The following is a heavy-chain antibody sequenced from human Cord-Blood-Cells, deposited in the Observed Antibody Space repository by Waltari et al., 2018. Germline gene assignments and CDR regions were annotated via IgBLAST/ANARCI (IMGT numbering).Heavy chain of an antibody. CDR3: ATRVLPARAARDDY. Sequence: QVQLVQSGAEVKKPGASVKVSCKVSGYTLTELSMHWVRQAPGKGLEWTGSLEPEEGETSYAKKFQGRVTMTEYTCTATAYMERSSLRSEDTAVYYWATRVLPARAARDDYWGQGTLVTVSS. J-gene: IGHJ4*02. D-gene: IGHD6-6*01. V-gene: IGHV1-24*01. CDR1: GYTLTELS. CDR2: LEPEEGET.